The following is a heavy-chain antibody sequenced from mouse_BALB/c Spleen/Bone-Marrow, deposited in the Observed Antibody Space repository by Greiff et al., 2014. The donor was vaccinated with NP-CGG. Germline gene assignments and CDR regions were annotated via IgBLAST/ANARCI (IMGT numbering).Heavy chain of an antibody. Sequence: EVQLQQSGAELVKPGASVKLSCTASGFNIKDTYMHWVKQRPGQGLEWIGRIDPANGNTKYDPKFQGKATITADTSSNTAYLQPSSLTSEDTAVYYGARYLSGDTARFDYWGQGTTLTVSS. CDR3: ARYLSGDTARFDY. J-gene: IGHJ2*01. CDR1: GFNIKDTY. V-gene: IGHV14-3*02. CDR2: IDPANGNT. D-gene: IGHD1-2*01.